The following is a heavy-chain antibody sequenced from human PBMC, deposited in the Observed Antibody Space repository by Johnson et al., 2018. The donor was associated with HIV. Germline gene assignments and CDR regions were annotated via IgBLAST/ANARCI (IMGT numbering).Heavy chain of an antibody. CDR1: GFSVSNTY. J-gene: IGHJ3*02. Sequence: QVQLVESGGGLVQSGGSLRLSCGASGFSVSNTYMNWVRQAPGKGLEWVAVISYDGTNKYYADSVKGRFPISRDNAKNSLYLQMNSLRAEDTALYYCARDSGEMWALRIAFDMWGQGTMVTVSS. V-gene: IGHV3-30*03. D-gene: IGHD1-26*01. CDR2: ISYDGTNK. CDR3: ARDSGEMWALRIAFDM.